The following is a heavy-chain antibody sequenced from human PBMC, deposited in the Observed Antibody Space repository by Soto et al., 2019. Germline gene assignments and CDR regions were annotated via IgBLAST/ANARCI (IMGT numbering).Heavy chain of an antibody. J-gene: IGHJ4*02. V-gene: IGHV3-30*03. CDR2: ISSDGSVK. CDR3: TGEVASGY. Sequence: GGFLRLSCTASGFTFRRYGSHWVRQAPGKGLEWVAVISSDGSVKFYADSVKGRFTISRDNSKSTLYLQMDSLRVEDTAAYYCTGEVASGYWGQGTLVTVSS. CDR1: GFTFRRYG. D-gene: IGHD2-8*02.